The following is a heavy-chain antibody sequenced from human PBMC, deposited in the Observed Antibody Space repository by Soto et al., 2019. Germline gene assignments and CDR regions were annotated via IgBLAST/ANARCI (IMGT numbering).Heavy chain of an antibody. J-gene: IGHJ4*02. D-gene: IGHD2-21*01. CDR3: VRDSTYSLDF. V-gene: IGHV3-7*01. Sequence: DVELVESGGGLVQPGGSLRLSCAASGFTFTGHWMTWVRQAPGRGLEWVAYISPDATDRYYVDSVKGRFSISRDNAKNSLYLQMNSLRAEDTALYYCVRDSTYSLDFWGQGTLVTVSS. CDR1: GFTFTGHW. CDR2: ISPDATDR.